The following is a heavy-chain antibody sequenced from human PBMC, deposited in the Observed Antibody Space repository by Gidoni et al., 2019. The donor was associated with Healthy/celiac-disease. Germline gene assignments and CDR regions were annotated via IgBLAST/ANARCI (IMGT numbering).Heavy chain of an antibody. CDR1: GVTFSSYG. CDR3: AKELDYGENYFDY. D-gene: IGHD4-17*01. J-gene: IGHJ4*02. V-gene: IGHV3-30*18. CDR2: ISYDGSNK. Sequence: QVQLVESGGGVVQPGRCLRLSCAASGVTFSSYGMHWVRQAPGKGLEGVAVISYDGSNKYYADSVKGRFTISRDNSKHTLYLQMNSLRAEDTAVYYCAKELDYGENYFDYWGQGTLVTVSS.